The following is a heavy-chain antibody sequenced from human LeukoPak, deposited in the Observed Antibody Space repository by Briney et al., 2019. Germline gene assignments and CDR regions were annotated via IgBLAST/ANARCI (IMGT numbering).Heavy chain of an antibody. V-gene: IGHV3-21*01. Sequence: GGCLRLSCAASGFTFSSYSMNWVSQAPGKGLEWVSSISSSSSYIYYADSVKGRLTISRDNAKNSLYLQMNSLRAEDTAVYYCARDSHYYDSSGYYYGGFDYWGQGTLVTASS. CDR1: GFTFSSYS. D-gene: IGHD3-22*01. CDR3: ARDSHYYDSSGYYYGGFDY. J-gene: IGHJ4*02. CDR2: ISSSSSYI.